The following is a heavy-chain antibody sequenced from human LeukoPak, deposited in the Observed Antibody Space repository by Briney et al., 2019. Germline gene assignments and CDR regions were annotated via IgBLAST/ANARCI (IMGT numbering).Heavy chain of an antibody. V-gene: IGHV3-21*01. J-gene: IGHJ4*02. CDR2: ISSSSSYI. CDR1: GFTFSSYS. D-gene: IGHD3-10*01. Sequence: GGSLRLSCAASGFTFSSYSMNWVRRAPGKGLEWVSSISSSSSYIYYAHSVKGRFTISRDNAKNSLYLQMNSLRAEDTAVYYCARGLTMVQGVIYYWGQGTLVTVSS. CDR3: ARGLTMVQGVIYY.